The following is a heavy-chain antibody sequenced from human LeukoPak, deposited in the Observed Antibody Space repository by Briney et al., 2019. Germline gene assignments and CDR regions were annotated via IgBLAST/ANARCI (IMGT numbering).Heavy chain of an antibody. V-gene: IGHV3-48*03. Sequence: GGSLRLSCGASRFTFSTYEMNWVRQAPGKGLEWVSYISSSGSTIYYADSVKGRFTISRDNAKNSLYLQMNSLRAEDTAVYYCARRRDSGSLQHFDYWGQGTLVTVSS. CDR1: RFTFSTYE. CDR3: ARRRDSGSLQHFDY. CDR2: ISSSGSTI. D-gene: IGHD1-26*01. J-gene: IGHJ4*02.